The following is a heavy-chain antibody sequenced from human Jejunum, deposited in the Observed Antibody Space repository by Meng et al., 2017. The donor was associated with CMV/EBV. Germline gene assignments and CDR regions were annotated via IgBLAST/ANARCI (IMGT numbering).Heavy chain of an antibody. V-gene: IGHV1-2*02. J-gene: IGHJ4*02. CDR1: FTGYY. CDR3: ARAIRYCSSTSCSHVDY. CDR2: INPNSGGT. Sequence: FTGYYMHWVRPAPGQGLEWLGWINPNSGGTNYAQKFQGRVTMTRDTSISTAYMELSRLRSDDTAVYYCARAIRYCSSTSCSHVDYWGQGTLVTVSS. D-gene: IGHD2-2*01.